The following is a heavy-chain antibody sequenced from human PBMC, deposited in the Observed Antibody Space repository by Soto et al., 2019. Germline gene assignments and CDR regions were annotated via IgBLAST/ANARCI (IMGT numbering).Heavy chain of an antibody. D-gene: IGHD1-26*01. CDR1: GYTFTIYY. CDR3: ARDNVVGATGYYYYGMDV. J-gene: IGHJ6*02. V-gene: IGHV1-46*01. CDR2: INPSGGST. Sequence: ASVKVSCKASGYTFTIYYMHWVRQAPGQGLEWMGIINPSGGSTSYAQKFQGRVTMTRDTSTSTVYMELSSLRSEDTAVYYCARDNVVGATGYYYYGMDVWGQGTTVTVSS.